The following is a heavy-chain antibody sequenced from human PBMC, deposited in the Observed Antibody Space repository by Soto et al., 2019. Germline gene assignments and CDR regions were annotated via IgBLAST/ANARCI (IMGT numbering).Heavy chain of an antibody. D-gene: IGHD1-1*01. CDR2: IWYDGSEK. V-gene: IGHV3-33*01. CDR3: ARQSLGNIRLRGFDY. J-gene: IGHJ4*02. CDR1: GFTFSDYG. Sequence: QVQLVESGGGVVQPGRSLRLSCAASGFTFSDYGMHWVRQAPGKGLEWVAVIWYDGSEKYYADSVKGRFTISRDNSKKTLYLQMNSLRAEDTAVYYCARQSLGNIRLRGFDYWGQGALVTVSS.